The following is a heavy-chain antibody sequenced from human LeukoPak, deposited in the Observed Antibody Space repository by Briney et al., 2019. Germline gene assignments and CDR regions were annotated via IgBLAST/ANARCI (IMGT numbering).Heavy chain of an antibody. V-gene: IGHV3-48*01. Sequence: PGGSLRLSCTASGFTFGSYSMNWVRQAPGKGLEWVSYISSGSSTIYYADSVKGRFTISRDNSKNTLYLQMNSLRAEDTAVYYCARAQGYSGYEGLHEAVGFDSWGQGTLVTVSS. J-gene: IGHJ4*02. CDR2: ISSGSSTI. D-gene: IGHD5-12*01. CDR3: ARAQGYSGYEGLHEAVGFDS. CDR1: GFTFGSYS.